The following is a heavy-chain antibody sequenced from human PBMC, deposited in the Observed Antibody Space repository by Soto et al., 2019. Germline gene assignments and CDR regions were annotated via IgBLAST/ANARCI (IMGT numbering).Heavy chain of an antibody. Sequence: PSETLSLTCTVSGGSISSSSYYWGWIRQPPGKGLEWIGSIYYSGSTYYNPSLKSRVTISVDTSKNQFSLKLSSVTAADTAVYYCASVADRITIFGVVPPGFDPWGQGTLVTVSS. D-gene: IGHD3-3*01. CDR2: IYYSGST. J-gene: IGHJ5*02. V-gene: IGHV4-39*01. CDR3: ASVADRITIFGVVPPGFDP. CDR1: GGSISSSSYY.